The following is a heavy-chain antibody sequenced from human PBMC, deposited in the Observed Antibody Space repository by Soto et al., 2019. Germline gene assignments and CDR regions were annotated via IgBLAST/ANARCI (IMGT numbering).Heavy chain of an antibody. CDR2: IYYTGST. Sequence: SETLSLTCTVSGGSISSGGYYWSWIRQHPGKGLEWIGYIYYTGSTYYNPSLKSQVTISVDTSKNQFSLKLSSVTAADTAVYFCARVLAATHTDYWGQGTLVTVSS. V-gene: IGHV4-31*01. CDR3: ARVLAATHTDY. D-gene: IGHD2-15*01. J-gene: IGHJ4*02. CDR1: GGSISSGGYY.